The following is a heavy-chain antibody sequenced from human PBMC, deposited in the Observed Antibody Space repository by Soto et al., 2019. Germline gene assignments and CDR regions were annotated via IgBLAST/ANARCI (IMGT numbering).Heavy chain of an antibody. CDR2: IYPDESDT. CDR1: GFMFSIYW. D-gene: IGHD6-19*01. J-gene: IGHJ4*02. CDR3: GGPESPTRSSDYGWPFDH. V-gene: IGHV5-51*01. Sequence: GGSLKLSCNASGFMFSIYWIGWVRQIPGKGLVWIGHIYPDESDTRYNTSFQGQVTISVDNTTNSPYLKWNSLKAPDTDMYYCGGPESPTRSSDYGWPFDHRGQGTPVTGSS.